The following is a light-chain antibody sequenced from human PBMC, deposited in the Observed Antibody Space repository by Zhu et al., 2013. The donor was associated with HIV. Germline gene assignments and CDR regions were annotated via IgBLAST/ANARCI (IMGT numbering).Light chain of an antibody. J-gene: IGLJ1*01. Sequence: QSALTQPASVSGSPGQSITISCTGTSSDVGTYKLVSWYQQHPGKTPKLMIYAVTERPSGVSNRFSGSKSGNTASLTISGLQAEDEADYYCSSYTSSSTLYVFGTGTKVTVL. CDR3: SSYTSSSTLYV. CDR2: AVT. CDR1: SSDVGTYKL. V-gene: IGLV2-14*02.